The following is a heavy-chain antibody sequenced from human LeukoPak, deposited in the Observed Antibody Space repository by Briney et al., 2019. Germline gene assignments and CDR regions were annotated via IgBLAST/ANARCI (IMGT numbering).Heavy chain of an antibody. CDR3: ASDRVLLWFGELNY. J-gene: IGHJ4*02. Sequence: PGGSLRLSCAASGFTFSSYAMHWVRQAPGKGLEWVAVILYDGSNKYYADSVKGRFTISRDNSKNTLYLQMNSLRAEDTAVYYCASDRVLLWFGELNYWGQGTLVTVSS. CDR2: ILYDGSNK. CDR1: GFTFSSYA. V-gene: IGHV3-30-3*01. D-gene: IGHD3-10*01.